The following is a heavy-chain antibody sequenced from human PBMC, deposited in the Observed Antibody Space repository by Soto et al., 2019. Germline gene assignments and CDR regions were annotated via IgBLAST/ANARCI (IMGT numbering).Heavy chain of an antibody. J-gene: IGHJ6*02. CDR3: AGHFGSGFHTTHYYGMDV. D-gene: IGHD3-3*01. Sequence: LVRQMPGKGLEWMWNIFPLDSDIRYSPSFQGQVTISAAKSVTTAYLQWSSLRASDTAIYYCAGHFGSGFHTTHYYGMDVWGQGATVTVFS. V-gene: IGHV5-51*01. CDR2: IFPLDSDI.